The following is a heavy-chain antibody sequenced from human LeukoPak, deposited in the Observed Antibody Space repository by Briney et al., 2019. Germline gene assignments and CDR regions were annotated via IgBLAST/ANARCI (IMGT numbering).Heavy chain of an antibody. V-gene: IGHV4-59*12. D-gene: IGHD2-15*01. CDR1: GGSMSSYY. CDR2: IFYSGST. J-gene: IGHJ4*02. Sequence: SETLSLTCTVSGGSMSSYYWSWIRQPPGKGLEWIGYIFYSGSTNYNPSLKSRVTLSVDTSKNQFSLKLTSVTAADTAVYYCARFGGSGDTRGYFDNWGQGTLVTVSS. CDR3: ARFGGSGDTRGYFDN.